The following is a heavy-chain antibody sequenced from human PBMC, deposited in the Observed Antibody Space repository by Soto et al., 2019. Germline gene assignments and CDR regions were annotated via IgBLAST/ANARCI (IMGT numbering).Heavy chain of an antibody. J-gene: IGHJ5*02. CDR3: ATRGDTTEDWFDP. D-gene: IGHD5-18*01. CDR2: VNHGGST. CDR1: GGSLSGYY. Sequence: SETLSITCAVYGGSLSGYYRTWIRQPPGKGLEWIGEVNHGGSTNYNSSLKRRVTISVDTSRNQFSLKLSSVTAADTAVYYCATRGDTTEDWFDPWGQGTLVTVSS. V-gene: IGHV4-34*01.